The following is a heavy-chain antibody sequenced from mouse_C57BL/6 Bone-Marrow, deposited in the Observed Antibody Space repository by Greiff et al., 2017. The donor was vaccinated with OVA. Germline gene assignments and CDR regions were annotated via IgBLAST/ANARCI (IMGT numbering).Heavy chain of an antibody. CDR2: IRLKSDNYAT. CDR1: GFTFSNYW. CDR3: TGPITSYFDV. D-gene: IGHD1-1*01. Sequence: EVKVEESGGGLVQPGGSMKLSCVASGFTFSNYWMNWVRQSPEKGLEWVAQIRLKSDNYATHYAESVKGRFTISRDDSKSSVYLQMNNLRAEDTGIYYCTGPITSYFDVWGTGTTVTVSS. V-gene: IGHV6-3*01. J-gene: IGHJ1*03.